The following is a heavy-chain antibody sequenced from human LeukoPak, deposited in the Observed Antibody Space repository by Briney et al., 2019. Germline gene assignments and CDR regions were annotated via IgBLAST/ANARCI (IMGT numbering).Heavy chain of an antibody. D-gene: IGHD6-13*01. CDR3: ARGYSSSWYRQPDAFDI. CDR2: VDHTGST. J-gene: IGHJ3*02. CDR1: DDSITMYY. Sequence: PSETLSLTCSVSDDSITMYYWTWIRQPPGKGLEWIGYVDHTGSTNFNPSLNGRVSISRDTTKNLFSLRLRSVTAADTAVYYCARGYSSSWYRQPDAFDIWGQGTMVTVSS. V-gene: IGHV4-59*01.